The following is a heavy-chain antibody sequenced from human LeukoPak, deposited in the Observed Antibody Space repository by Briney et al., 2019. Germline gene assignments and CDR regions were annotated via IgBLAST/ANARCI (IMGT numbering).Heavy chain of an antibody. D-gene: IGHD2-2*01. J-gene: IGHJ5*02. CDR1: GFTFGDYA. V-gene: IGHV3-49*04. Sequence: QPGGSLRLSCTASGFTFGDYAMSWVRQAPGQGLECVGFIRNKAYGGTTEYAASVKGRFTISRDDSKSIAYLQMNSLKTEDTAAYYCSRDGSTNSPANWFDPWGRGTLVTVSS. CDR2: IRNKAYGGTT. CDR3: SRDGSTNSPANWFDP.